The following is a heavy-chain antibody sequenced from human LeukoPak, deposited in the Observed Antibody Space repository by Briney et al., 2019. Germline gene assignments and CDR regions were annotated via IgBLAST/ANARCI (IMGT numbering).Heavy chain of an antibody. CDR2: ISAYNGNT. Sequence: ASVKVSCKASGYTFTSYGISWVRQAPGQGLEWMGWISAYNGNTNYAQKVQGRVTMTTDTSTSTAYMELRSLRSDATAVYYCARDGRGYYDSKLSPDYWGQGTLVTVSS. CDR3: ARDGRGYYDSKLSPDY. V-gene: IGHV1-18*01. CDR1: GYTFTSYG. J-gene: IGHJ4*02. D-gene: IGHD3-22*01.